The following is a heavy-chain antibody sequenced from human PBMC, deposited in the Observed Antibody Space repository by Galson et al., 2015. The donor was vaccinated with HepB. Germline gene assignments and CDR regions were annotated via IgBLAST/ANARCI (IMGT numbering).Heavy chain of an antibody. CDR3: AKERDSSNRYYFDY. D-gene: IGHD3-22*01. CDR2: IVSSGGDA. CDR1: GFTFSNYG. J-gene: IGHJ4*02. V-gene: IGHV3-23*01. Sequence: SLRLSCAASGFTFSNYGMSWVRQAPGTGLEWDSRIVSSGGDAYYADSVKGRFTISRDNSKNTLYLQMNSLRAEDTATYFCAKERDSSNRYYFDYWGQGTPVTVSS.